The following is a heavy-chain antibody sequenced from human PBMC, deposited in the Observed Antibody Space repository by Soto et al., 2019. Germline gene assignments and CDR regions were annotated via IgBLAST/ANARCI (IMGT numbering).Heavy chain of an antibody. CDR2: INAGYGNT. D-gene: IGHD7-27*01. Sequence: ASVNVSCKASGYIFITYAMHWVRQAPGQRLEWMGWINAGYGNTKSSQKFQDRVTISRDTSASTAYMELTSLRSEDTAVYYCARDTGDGTFDFWGQGTLVTVSS. J-gene: IGHJ4*02. CDR3: ARDTGDGTFDF. V-gene: IGHV1-3*01. CDR1: GYIFITYA.